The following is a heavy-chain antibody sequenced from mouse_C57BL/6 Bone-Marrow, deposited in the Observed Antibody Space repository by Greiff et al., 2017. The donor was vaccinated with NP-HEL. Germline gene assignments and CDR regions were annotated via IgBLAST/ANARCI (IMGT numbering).Heavy chain of an antibody. Sequence: EVQRVESGGDLVKPGGSLKLSCAASGFTFSSYGMSLVRQTPDKRLVWVATLSSGGSYTYYPDSVKGRFSISRENAKNTLYLQMSILKAEDTATYCCARDYYGSYWYFDVWGTGTTVTVSS. CDR1: GFTFSSYG. CDR2: LSSGGSYT. V-gene: IGHV5-6*01. CDR3: ARDYYGSYWYFDV. J-gene: IGHJ1*03. D-gene: IGHD1-1*01.